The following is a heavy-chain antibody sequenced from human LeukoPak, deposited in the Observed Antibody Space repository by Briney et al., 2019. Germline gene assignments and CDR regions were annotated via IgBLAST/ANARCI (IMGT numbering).Heavy chain of an antibody. D-gene: IGHD3-3*01. Sequence: GGSLRLSCAASGFTVSSNYMSWVRQAPGKGLEWVSVIYSGGSTYYADSVKGQFTISRDNSKNTLYLQMNSLRAEDTAVYYCASPKFYDFWSGYPDNQDYWGQGTLVTVSS. J-gene: IGHJ4*02. CDR1: GFTVSSNY. CDR3: ASPKFYDFWSGYPDNQDY. CDR2: IYSGGST. V-gene: IGHV3-66*02.